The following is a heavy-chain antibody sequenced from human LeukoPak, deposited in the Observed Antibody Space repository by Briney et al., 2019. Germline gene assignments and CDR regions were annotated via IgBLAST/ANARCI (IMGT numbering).Heavy chain of an antibody. Sequence: TSETLSLTCAVYGGSFSGYYWSWIRQPPGKGLEWIGEINHSGSTNYNPSLKSRVTISVDTSKNQFSLKLSSVTAADTAVYYCARGARVSCSSSWDNFDYWGQGTLVTVSS. V-gene: IGHV4-34*01. J-gene: IGHJ4*02. D-gene: IGHD6-13*01. CDR3: ARGARVSCSSSWDNFDY. CDR1: GGSFSGYY. CDR2: INHSGST.